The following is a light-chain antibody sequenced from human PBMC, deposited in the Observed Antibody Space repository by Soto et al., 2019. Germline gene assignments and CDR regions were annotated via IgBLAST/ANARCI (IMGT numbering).Light chain of an antibody. V-gene: IGLV1-47*02. CDR3: ATWDGSLSVVV. CDR1: SSNIGNNN. J-gene: IGLJ2*01. CDR2: DNN. Sequence: QSVLTQPPSASGTPGQRVTISCSGSSSNIGNNNAYWYQQFPGTAPKRLIYDNNQRPSGVPDRFSGSKSGTSASLAISGLRSEDEADYYCATWDGSLSVVVFGGGTKLTVL.